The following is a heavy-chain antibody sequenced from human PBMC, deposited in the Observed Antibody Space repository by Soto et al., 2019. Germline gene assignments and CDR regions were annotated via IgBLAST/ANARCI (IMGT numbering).Heavy chain of an antibody. Sequence: QVQLQESGPGLVKPSQTLSLTCSVSGGSISSRDYYWSWIRQHPGKGLEWIGYIYFTGSTYYNPSLESRVTMSVDTSKNQLSLKLSSVTAADTAVYYCARRPGDYYDSSGHYYFDYWGQGTLVTVSS. CDR2: IYFTGST. CDR1: GGSISSRDYY. D-gene: IGHD3-22*01. J-gene: IGHJ4*02. V-gene: IGHV4-31*03. CDR3: ARRPGDYYDSSGHYYFDY.